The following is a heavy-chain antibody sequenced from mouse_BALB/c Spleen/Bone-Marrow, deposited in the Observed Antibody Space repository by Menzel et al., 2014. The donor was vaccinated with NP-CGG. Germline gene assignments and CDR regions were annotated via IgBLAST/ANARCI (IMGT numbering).Heavy chain of an antibody. CDR1: EFSLTSYG. Sequence: QVQLQQSGPGLVAPSQSLSITCTVSEFSLTSYGVHWVSQPPGKGLEWLGVIWAGGSTNYNSALMSRMSISKDNSKSQVFLKMNSLQTDDTAMYYCARGGSSRAWFAYGGQGTLVTVSA. D-gene: IGHD1-1*01. CDR3: ARGGSSRAWFAY. V-gene: IGHV2-9*02. CDR2: IWAGGST. J-gene: IGHJ3*01.